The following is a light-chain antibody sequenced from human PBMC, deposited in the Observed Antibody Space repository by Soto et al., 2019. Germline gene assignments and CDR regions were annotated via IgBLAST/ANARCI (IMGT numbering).Light chain of an antibody. J-gene: IGLJ2*01. CDR1: STDISGYNY. CDR3: SSYTRSSLRVI. CDR2: EVS. Sequence: QSVLTQPASVSGSPGQSITISCTGTSTDISGYNYVSWYQQHPGRAPKLMISEVSNRPSGVSNRFSGSKSGNTASLTISGLQAEDEAAYYCSSYTRSSLRVIFGGGTKLTVL. V-gene: IGLV2-14*01.